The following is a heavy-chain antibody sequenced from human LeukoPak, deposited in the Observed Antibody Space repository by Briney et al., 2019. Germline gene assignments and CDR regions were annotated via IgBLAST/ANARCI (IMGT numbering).Heavy chain of an antibody. J-gene: IGHJ3*02. Sequence: PSETLSLTCSVSGGSITSYYWSWIRQPPGKGLEWIGYIYYSGRTSYNPSLKSRVTISVDTSKNQFSLKLNSVTAADTAVYYCARKSVAVRDAFDIWGQGTMVTVSS. CDR1: GGSITSYY. V-gene: IGHV4-59*01. D-gene: IGHD6-19*01. CDR3: ARKSVAVRDAFDI. CDR2: IYYSGRT.